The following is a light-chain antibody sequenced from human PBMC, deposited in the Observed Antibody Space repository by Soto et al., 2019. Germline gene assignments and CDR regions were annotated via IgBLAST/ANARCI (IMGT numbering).Light chain of an antibody. CDR1: SSDVGGYNY. Sequence: QSALTQPASVSGSPGQSITISCTGTSSDVGGYNYVSWDQQHPGKAPKLMIYEVSNRPSGVSNRFSGSKSGNTAFLTISGLQAEDEADYYCSSYTSSSTVVVGGGTKLTVL. CDR3: SSYTSSSTVV. J-gene: IGLJ2*01. V-gene: IGLV2-14*01. CDR2: EVS.